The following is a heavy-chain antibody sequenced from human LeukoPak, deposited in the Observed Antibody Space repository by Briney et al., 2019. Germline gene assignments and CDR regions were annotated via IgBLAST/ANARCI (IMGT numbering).Heavy chain of an antibody. CDR1: GGTFSSYA. V-gene: IGHV1-2*06. CDR2: INPNSGGT. CDR3: ARDLVYCSGGSCYHFESDAFDI. Sequence: ASVKVSCKASGGTFSSYAISWVRQAPGQGLEWMGRINPNSGGTNYAQKFQGRVTMTRDTSISTAYMELSRLRSDDTAVYYCARDLVYCSGGSCYHFESDAFDIWGQGTMVTVSS. J-gene: IGHJ3*02. D-gene: IGHD2-15*01.